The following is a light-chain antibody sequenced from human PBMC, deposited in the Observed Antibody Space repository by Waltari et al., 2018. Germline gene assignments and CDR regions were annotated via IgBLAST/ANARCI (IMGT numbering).Light chain of an antibody. V-gene: IGKV3-11*01. J-gene: IGKJ4*01. CDR2: DAS. CDR3: QHRSSWPLT. Sequence: LVLTQSPATLSLSPGESANLSCRASQSVNNKFAWYQQKPGQAPSLLIYDASTRATGVPARFSGSGSGTDLTLSISSLEPEDFAVYYCQHRSSWPLTFGGGTKLEIK. CDR1: QSVNNK.